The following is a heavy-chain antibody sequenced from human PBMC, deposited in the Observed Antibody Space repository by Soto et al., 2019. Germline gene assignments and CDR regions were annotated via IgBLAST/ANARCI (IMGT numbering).Heavy chain of an antibody. CDR1: GFTFSNYA. V-gene: IGHV3-23*01. D-gene: IGHD3-22*01. Sequence: HPGGSLRLSCVASGFTFSNYALSWVRQAPGKGLEWVSAISGSGISTHYADSVKGRFTISRDNSKNTLYLQMNSLRAEDTAIYYCAKDGLYSSGSPGHSDYWGQGTLVTVSS. CDR3: AKDGLYSSGSPGHSDY. CDR2: ISGSGIST. J-gene: IGHJ4*02.